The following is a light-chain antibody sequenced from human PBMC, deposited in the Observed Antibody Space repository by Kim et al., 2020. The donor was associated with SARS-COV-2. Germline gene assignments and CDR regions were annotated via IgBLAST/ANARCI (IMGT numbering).Light chain of an antibody. V-gene: IGKV1-5*03. CDR3: QQYRSYPWT. CDR1: RSLGGV. J-gene: IGKJ1*01. Sequence: ASGGERVTITCRASRSLGGVLAWYQQKPGQAPKLLIYEASTLKSGVSSRFSGSGSETEFTLTTSSLQTDDFATYYCQQYRSYPWTFGQGTKVDIK. CDR2: EAS.